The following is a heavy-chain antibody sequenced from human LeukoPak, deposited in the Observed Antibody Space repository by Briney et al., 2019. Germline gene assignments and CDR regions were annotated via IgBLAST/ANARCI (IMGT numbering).Heavy chain of an antibody. CDR2: INHSGGT. CDR3: ARWGPGAFDI. J-gene: IGHJ3*02. Sequence: SETLSLTCAVYGGSFSGYYWSWIRQSPEKGVEWIGEINHSGGTNYKPSLKSRTTISVDTSENQFSLKLSSVTAADTAVYYCARWGPGAFDIWGQGAMVTVSS. CDR1: GGSFSGYY. D-gene: IGHD3-10*01. V-gene: IGHV4-34*01.